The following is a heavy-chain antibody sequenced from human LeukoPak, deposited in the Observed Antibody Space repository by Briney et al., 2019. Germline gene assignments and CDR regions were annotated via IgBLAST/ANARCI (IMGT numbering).Heavy chain of an antibody. CDR3: ATKFVGATTLDH. CDR1: GGTFSSYA. V-gene: IGHV1-69*05. J-gene: IGHJ4*02. Sequence: SVKVSCKASGGTFSSYAISWVRQAPGQGLEWMGGIIPIFGTANYAQKFQGRVTITTDESTSTAYMELSSLRSEDTAVYYCATKFVGATTLDHWGQGTLVTVSS. D-gene: IGHD1-26*01. CDR2: IIPIFGTA.